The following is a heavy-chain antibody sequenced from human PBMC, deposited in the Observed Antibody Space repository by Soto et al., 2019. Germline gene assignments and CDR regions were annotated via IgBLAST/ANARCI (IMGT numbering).Heavy chain of an antibody. CDR2: IYYSGST. J-gene: IGHJ5*02. D-gene: IGHD4-17*01. CDR1: GGSISSSSYY. CDR3: ARQDYGDYVLSWFDP. Sequence: SETLSLTCTVSGGSISSSSYYWGWIRQPPGKGLEWIGSIYYSGSTYYNPSLKSRVTISIDTSKNQFSLKLSSVTAADTAVYYCARQDYGDYVLSWFDPWGQGTLVTVSS. V-gene: IGHV4-39*01.